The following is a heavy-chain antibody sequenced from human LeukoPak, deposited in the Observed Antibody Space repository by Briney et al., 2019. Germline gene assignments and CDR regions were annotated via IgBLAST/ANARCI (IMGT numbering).Heavy chain of an antibody. V-gene: IGHV1-69-2*01. D-gene: IGHD4/OR15-4a*01. CDR2: VDPEDGET. CDR1: GYTFTDYY. J-gene: IGHJ5*02. Sequence: ASVKVSCKVSGYTFTDYYMHWVQQAPGKGLEWMGLVDPEDGETIYAEKFQGRVTITADRSTDTAYMELSSLRSEDTAVYYCATGRGYDYGGVIENWFDPWGQGTLVTVSS. CDR3: ATGRGYDYGGVIENWFDP.